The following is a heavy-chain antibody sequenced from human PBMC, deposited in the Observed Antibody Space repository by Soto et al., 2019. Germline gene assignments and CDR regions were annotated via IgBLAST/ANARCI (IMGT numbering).Heavy chain of an antibody. Sequence: GGSVKVSCKASGYTFTGYYMHWVLEAPGEGLEWMGWINPNSGGTNYAQKFQGRVTMTRDTSISTAYMELSRLRSDDTAVYYCARPRYCTNGVCYGRLFDYWGQGTLVTVSS. CDR3: ARPRYCTNGVCYGRLFDY. J-gene: IGHJ4*02. CDR2: INPNSGGT. D-gene: IGHD2-8*01. V-gene: IGHV1-2*02. CDR1: GYTFTGYY.